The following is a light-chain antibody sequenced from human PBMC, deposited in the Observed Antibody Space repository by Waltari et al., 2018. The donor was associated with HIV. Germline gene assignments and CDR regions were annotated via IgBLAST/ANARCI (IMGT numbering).Light chain of an antibody. CDR1: SSNIGRYF. CDR3: AAWDASLGGVV. Sequence: QSVLTQPPSASGTPGQRVAISCSGSSSNIGRYFVYWYQPLPGTAPKLLIFSNFQRPSGVPDRFSGSKSGTSASLAISGLRSEDEADYYCAAWDASLGGVVFGGGTTLTVL. J-gene: IGLJ2*01. CDR2: SNF. V-gene: IGLV1-47*02.